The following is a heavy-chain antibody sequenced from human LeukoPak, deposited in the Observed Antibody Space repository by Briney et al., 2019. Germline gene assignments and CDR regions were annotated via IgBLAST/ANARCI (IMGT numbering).Heavy chain of an antibody. CDR3: ARDTDTLSSSDV. D-gene: IGHD6-13*01. CDR1: GYTFTRYG. V-gene: IGHV1-18*01. Sequence: ASVKVSCKASGYTFTRYGISWVRQAPGQGLEWMGWISAYNGNTNYAQKLQGRVTMTTDTSTSTAYMELRSLRSDDTAVYYCARDTDTLSSSDVWGQGTTVTVSS. J-gene: IGHJ6*02. CDR2: ISAYNGNT.